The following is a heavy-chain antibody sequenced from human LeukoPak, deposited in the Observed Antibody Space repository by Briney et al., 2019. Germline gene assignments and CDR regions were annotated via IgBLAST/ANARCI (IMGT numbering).Heavy chain of an antibody. CDR2: IKDDGSEI. Sequence: GGSLRLSCEASGFTFSDCWMSWIRLTPGKELEWVASIKDDGSEIYYVDSVKGRFTISRDNAKNSLYLQMNSLRAEDTAVYYCVRRGNRWGDYWGQGTLVTVSS. CDR1: GFTFSDCW. D-gene: IGHD3-16*01. V-gene: IGHV3-7*01. CDR3: VRRGNRWGDY. J-gene: IGHJ4*02.